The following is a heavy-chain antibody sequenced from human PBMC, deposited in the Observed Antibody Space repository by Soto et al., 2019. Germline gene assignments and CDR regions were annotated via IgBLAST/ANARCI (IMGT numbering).Heavy chain of an antibody. J-gene: IGHJ5*02. V-gene: IGHV3-7*01. Sequence: EVQLVESGGGLVQPGGSLRLSCAASGFTFSSYWMSWVRQAPGKGLEWVANIKQDGSEKYYVDSVKGRFTISRDNAKXXXYLXXXXXXXXXXXXXXXARATYGDWDNWFDPXXXGXXXTVSX. CDR1: GFTFSSYW. CDR2: IKQDGSEK. D-gene: IGHD4-17*01. CDR3: ARATYGDWDNWFDP.